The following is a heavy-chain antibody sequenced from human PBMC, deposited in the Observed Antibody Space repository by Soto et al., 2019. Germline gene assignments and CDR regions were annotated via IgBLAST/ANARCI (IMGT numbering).Heavy chain of an antibody. CDR1: GYTFSNYD. J-gene: IGHJ4*02. Sequence: QVQLVQSGAELKKPGASVKVSCKASGYTFSNYDMNWVRQATGQGPARIGWVNPNNGDTGYAQKFHGRVTLTTDISTTTANMELTSLRSEDTAMYYCAKVSRKGSARDFAYGGQGTVITVSS. CDR2: VNPNNGDT. D-gene: IGHD3-10*01. V-gene: IGHV1-8*01. CDR3: AKVSRKGSARDFAY.